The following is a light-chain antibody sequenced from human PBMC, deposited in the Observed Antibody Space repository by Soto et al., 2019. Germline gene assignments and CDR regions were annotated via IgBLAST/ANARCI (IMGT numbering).Light chain of an antibody. V-gene: IGKV3D-15*01. J-gene: IGKJ5*01. CDR3: QQHNQWPIT. CDR2: GAS. Sequence: EIILTQSPVTLSVSPGERATLSCRASQSVGSNLAWYQQKPGQAPRLLIYGASTRATGIPARFSGSGSGTEFTLTINSLQSEDSAVYYCQQHNQWPITFGQGTRLEI. CDR1: QSVGSN.